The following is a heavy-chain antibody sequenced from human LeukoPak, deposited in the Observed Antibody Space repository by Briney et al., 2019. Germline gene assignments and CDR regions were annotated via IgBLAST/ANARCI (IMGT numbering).Heavy chain of an antibody. J-gene: IGHJ6*02. V-gene: IGHV4-59*01. D-gene: IGHD6-13*01. CDR2: IYHSGST. CDR3: ARDADGSSSWYPYYYYGMDV. Sequence: SETLSLTCTVSGGSISTYYWNWIRQPPGKGLEWIGYIYHSGSTNYNPSLQSRVTISVDTSKNQFSLNLNSVTAADTAVYYCARDADGSSSWYPYYYYGMDVWGQGTTVTVSS. CDR1: GGSISTYY.